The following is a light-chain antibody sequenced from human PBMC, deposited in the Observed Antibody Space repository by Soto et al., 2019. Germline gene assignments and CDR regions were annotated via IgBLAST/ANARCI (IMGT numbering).Light chain of an antibody. CDR3: QQSYTDPIT. Sequence: DIHMTQSPSSLSASVGYIFIITCRASQTIRSHLNWYQQKPGKAPNLLVYAASSLQSGVPSGLTGSGYGTDLTITISSMQTEDFETYFCQQSYTDPITFGHGTRLEI. CDR1: QTIRSH. V-gene: IGKV1-39*01. J-gene: IGKJ5*01. CDR2: AAS.